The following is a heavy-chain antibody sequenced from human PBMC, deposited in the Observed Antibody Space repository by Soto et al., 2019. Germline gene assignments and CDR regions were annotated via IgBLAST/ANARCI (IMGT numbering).Heavy chain of an antibody. CDR2: INPGNSET. D-gene: IGHD2-15*01. J-gene: IGHJ4*02. Sequence: VESLNISCKASGDSFINYWIGWVRQMPWKGLEWMAIINPGNSETRYSPAFQGQVTISADKSITTTYLQWDSLKASDTAMYYCARPDNNYVASWGQGALVTVSS. CDR3: ARPDNNYVAS. V-gene: IGHV5-51*01. CDR1: GDSFINYW.